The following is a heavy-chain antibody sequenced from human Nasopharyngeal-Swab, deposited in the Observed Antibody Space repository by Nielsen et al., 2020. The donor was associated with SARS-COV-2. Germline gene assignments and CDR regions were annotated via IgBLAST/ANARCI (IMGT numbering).Heavy chain of an antibody. CDR1: GGSISSYY. V-gene: IGHV4-59*12. CDR2: IYYSGST. J-gene: IGHJ6*04. CDR3: ARDIGYSSGWHSKDV. D-gene: IGHD6-19*01. Sequence: GSLRLSCTVSGGSISSYYWTWIRQSPGKGLEWIGYIYYSGSTDYNPSLKGRVTISVDTSKNQFSLKLSSVTAADTAVYYCARDIGYSSGWHSKDVWGKGTTVTVSS.